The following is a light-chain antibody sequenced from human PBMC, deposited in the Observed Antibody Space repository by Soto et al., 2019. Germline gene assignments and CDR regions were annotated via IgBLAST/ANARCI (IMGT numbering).Light chain of an antibody. CDR2: CAS. CDR3: QQYGRSPFT. V-gene: IGKV3-20*01. J-gene: IGKJ3*01. Sequence: EIVLTQSPGTLSLSPGERATLSCRASQSVSSSYLAWYQQKPGQAPRLLIYCASSRATGIPDRFSGSGSGTDFTLTISSLEPEDCAVYYCQQYGRSPFTFGPGTKVNIK. CDR1: QSVSSSY.